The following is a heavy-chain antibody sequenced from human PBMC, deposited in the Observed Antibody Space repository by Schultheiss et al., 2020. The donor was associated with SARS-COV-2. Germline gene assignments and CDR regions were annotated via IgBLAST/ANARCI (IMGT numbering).Heavy chain of an antibody. CDR3: ARDGPDYGDYVPYYYYGMDV. D-gene: IGHD4-17*01. J-gene: IGHJ6*02. CDR2: ISGSGGST. V-gene: IGHV3-23*01. Sequence: GGSLRLSCAASGFIFSDYAMNWVRQAPGKGLEWVSAISGSGGSTYYADSVKGRFTISRDNSKSTLYLQMNSLRAEDTALYYCARDGPDYGDYVPYYYYGMDVWGQGTTVTVSS. CDR1: GFIFSDYA.